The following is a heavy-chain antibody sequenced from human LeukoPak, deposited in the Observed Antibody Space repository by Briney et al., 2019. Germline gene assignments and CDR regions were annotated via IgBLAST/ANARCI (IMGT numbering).Heavy chain of an antibody. CDR2: ISAYNGNT. CDR1: GYTFTSYG. Sequence: ASVKVSCKASGYTFTSYGISWVRQAPGQGFEWMGWISAYNGNTNYAQKLQGRVTMTTDTSTSTAYMELRSLRSDDTAVYYCARDRLGYCSSTSCYSPELDFDYWGQGTLVTVSS. J-gene: IGHJ4*02. D-gene: IGHD2-2*01. V-gene: IGHV1-18*01. CDR3: ARDRLGYCSSTSCYSPELDFDY.